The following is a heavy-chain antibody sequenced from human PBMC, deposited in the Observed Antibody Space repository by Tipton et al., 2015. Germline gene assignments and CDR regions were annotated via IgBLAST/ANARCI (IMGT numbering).Heavy chain of an antibody. D-gene: IGHD2-2*03. Sequence: TLSLTCTVSGGSITSTSSYWGWIRQPPGGGLEWIGSVYWSGRTYSNPSLESRVNMSADTSQNQISLNLGSVTAADTAVYYCVRGGYCSTFNCVAAFDPWGQGILVTASS. V-gene: IGHV4-39*02. J-gene: IGHJ5*02. CDR2: VYWSGRT. CDR1: GGSITSTSSY. CDR3: VRGGYCSTFNCVAAFDP.